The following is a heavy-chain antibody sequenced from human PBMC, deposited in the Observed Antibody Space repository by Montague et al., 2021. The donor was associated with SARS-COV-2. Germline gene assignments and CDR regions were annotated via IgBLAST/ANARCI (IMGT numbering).Heavy chain of an antibody. CDR2: LLFEKNN. D-gene: IGHD6-13*01. J-gene: IGHJ3*01. CDR3: ARGWAFDP. Sequence: SETLSLTCTVSGVAEPRRRSDEHTSDLQSPLKFVCRLLFEKNNKYNPSLQSRVTISIDTSENQFSLRLNSVTAADTAVYFCARGWAFDPWGQGRLVTVSS. V-gene: IGHV4-4*07. CDR1: GVAEPRRR.